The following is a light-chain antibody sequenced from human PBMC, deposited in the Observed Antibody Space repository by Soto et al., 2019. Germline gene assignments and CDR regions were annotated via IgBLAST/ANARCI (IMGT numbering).Light chain of an antibody. J-gene: IGLJ1*01. CDR1: SGDLGGHTF. Sequence: QSVLTQPASVSGSPGQSVTISCTGTSGDLGGHTFVSWYQHHPGKAPKLIISDVSNRPSGVSNRFSGSKSGNTASLTISGLQAEDEADYYCSSYTSTSILEVFGTGTKVTVL. CDR2: DVS. CDR3: SSYTSTSILEV. V-gene: IGLV2-14*03.